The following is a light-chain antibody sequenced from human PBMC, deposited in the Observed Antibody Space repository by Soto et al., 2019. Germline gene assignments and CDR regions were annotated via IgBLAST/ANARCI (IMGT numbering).Light chain of an antibody. CDR2: ATS. CDR1: QGIYSR. J-gene: IGKJ4*01. V-gene: IGKV1D-12*01. CDR3: QQPDDFPIT. Sequence: DIQMTQSPSSVSASVGDTVTITCRASQGIYSRLAWYQQKPGKAPELLIYATSTLQNGVPSRFSGSGCGTDFTLSPSSLQPEDSASYFCQQPDDFPITFGGGTKVEI.